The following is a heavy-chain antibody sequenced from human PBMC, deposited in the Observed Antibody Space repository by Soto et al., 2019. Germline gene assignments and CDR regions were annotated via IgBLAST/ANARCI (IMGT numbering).Heavy chain of an antibody. D-gene: IGHD6-6*01. Sequence: ASVKVSCKASGYTFTSYAMHWVRQAPGQRLEWMGWINAGNGNTKYSQKFQGRVTITRDTSASTAYMELSSLRSEDTAVYYCAREGSIAARPDRFDPWGQGTLVTVSS. V-gene: IGHV1-3*01. CDR3: AREGSIAARPDRFDP. CDR2: INAGNGNT. J-gene: IGHJ5*02. CDR1: GYTFTSYA.